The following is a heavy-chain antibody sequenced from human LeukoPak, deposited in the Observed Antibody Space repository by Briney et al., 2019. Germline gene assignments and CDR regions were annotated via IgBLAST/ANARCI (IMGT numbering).Heavy chain of an antibody. CDR2: ISYDGSNK. CDR3: AKDLKHPPDY. Sequence: GGSLRLSCAASGFTFSSYAMHWVRQAPGKGLEWVAVISYDGSNKYYADSVKGRFTISRDNSKNTLYLQMNSLRAEDTAVYYCAKDLKHPPDYWGQGTLVTVSS. J-gene: IGHJ4*02. CDR1: GFTFSSYA. V-gene: IGHV3-30-3*01.